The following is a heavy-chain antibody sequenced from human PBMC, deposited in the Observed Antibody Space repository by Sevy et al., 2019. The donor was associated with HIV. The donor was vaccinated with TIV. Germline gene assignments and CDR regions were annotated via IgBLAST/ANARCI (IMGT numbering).Heavy chain of an antibody. Sequence: GESLKISCKGSAYTFTTHWIGWVRQMPGKGLEWMGIMSPGDSDPRYSPSFQGQFTMSVDQSVSTAYLQWHSLETSDTASYYCARLDSYSIGWSPRYYFDYWGQGTLVTVSS. D-gene: IGHD6-19*01. CDR1: AYTFTTHW. CDR3: ARLDSYSIGWSPRYYFDY. J-gene: IGHJ4*02. V-gene: IGHV5-51*01. CDR2: MSPGDSDP.